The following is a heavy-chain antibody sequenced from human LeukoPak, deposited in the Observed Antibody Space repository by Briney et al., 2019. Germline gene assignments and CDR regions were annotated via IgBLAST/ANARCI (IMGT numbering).Heavy chain of an antibody. CDR3: ARGRVKKDF. V-gene: IGHV3-48*03. CDR2: ISSSGSTM. CDR1: GFXFSSFQ. D-gene: IGHD3-22*01. Sequence: GGSLRLSCAASGFXFSSFQINWVRQAPGKGLEWVSYISSSGSTMYYADSVKGRFSIARDNAKNSLYLQMNSLRAEDTAVYYCARGRVKKDFWGQGTLVTVSS. J-gene: IGHJ4*02.